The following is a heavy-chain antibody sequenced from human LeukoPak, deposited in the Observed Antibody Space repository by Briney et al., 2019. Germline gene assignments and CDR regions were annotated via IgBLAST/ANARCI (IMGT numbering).Heavy chain of an antibody. CDR3: ARVLRYFDHHYYYGMDV. CDR2: IYYSGST. J-gene: IGHJ6*02. CDR1: GGSISSYY. Sequence: SETLSLTCTVSGGSISSYYWSWIRRPPGKGLEWIGYIYYSGSTNYNPSLKSRVTISVDTSKNQFSLKLSSVTAADTAVYYCARVLRYFDHHYYYGMDVWGQGTTVTVSS. V-gene: IGHV4-59*01. D-gene: IGHD3-9*01.